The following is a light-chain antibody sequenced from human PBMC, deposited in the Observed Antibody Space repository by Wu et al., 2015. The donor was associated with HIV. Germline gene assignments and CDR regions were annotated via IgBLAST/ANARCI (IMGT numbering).Light chain of an antibody. V-gene: IGKV1-27*01. Sequence: DIQMTQSPSSLSASVGDRVTITCRASQVISNYLAWYQQKPGKVPKVLIYAASTLRSGVPFRFSGSGSGTDFTLTISSLQPEDVATYYCQQYDTYPLTFGGGPRWR. CDR1: QVISNY. CDR3: QQYDTYPLT. J-gene: IGKJ4*01. CDR2: AAS.